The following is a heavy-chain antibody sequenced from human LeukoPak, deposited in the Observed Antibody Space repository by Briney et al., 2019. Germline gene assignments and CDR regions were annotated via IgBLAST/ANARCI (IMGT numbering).Heavy chain of an antibody. Sequence: LSGGSLRLSCAASGFTFSSYEMNWVRQAPGKGLEWVSYISLSGSSLYYADSVKGRFTISRDNAKNSLFLPMNSLRAEDTAVYYCARAWSGWSPLTFDYWGQGTLVTVSS. CDR3: ARAWSGWSPLTFDY. CDR1: GFTFSSYE. J-gene: IGHJ4*02. D-gene: IGHD6-19*01. CDR2: ISLSGSSL. V-gene: IGHV3-48*03.